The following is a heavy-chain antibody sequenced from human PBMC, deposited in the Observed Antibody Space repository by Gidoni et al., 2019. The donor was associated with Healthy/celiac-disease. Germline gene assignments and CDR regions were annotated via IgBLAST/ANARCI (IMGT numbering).Heavy chain of an antibody. V-gene: IGHV1-18*01. CDR1: GYTFTSYG. CDR2: ISAYNGNT. Sequence: QVQLVQSGAEVKKPGASVKVSCKASGYTFTSYGISWVRQAPGQGLEWMGWISAYNGNTNYAQKLQGRVTMTTDTSTSTAYMELRSLRSDDTAVYYCARDRLGYCSGGSCLTLHYWGQGTLVTVSS. D-gene: IGHD2-15*01. J-gene: IGHJ4*02. CDR3: ARDRLGYCSGGSCLTLHY.